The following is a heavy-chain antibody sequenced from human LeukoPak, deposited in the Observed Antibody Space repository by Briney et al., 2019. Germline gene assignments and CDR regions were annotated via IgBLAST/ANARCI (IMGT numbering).Heavy chain of an antibody. D-gene: IGHD5/OR15-5a*01. Sequence: PSETLSLTCAVYGGSFSGYYWSWIRQPPGKGLEWIGEINHSGSTNYNPSLKSRVTISVDTSKNQFSLKLSSVTAADTAVYYCARAGYTVYDDGGVYFDFWGQGTLVTVSS. V-gene: IGHV4-34*01. CDR3: ARAGYTVYDDGGVYFDF. CDR1: GGSFSGYY. J-gene: IGHJ4*02. CDR2: INHSGST.